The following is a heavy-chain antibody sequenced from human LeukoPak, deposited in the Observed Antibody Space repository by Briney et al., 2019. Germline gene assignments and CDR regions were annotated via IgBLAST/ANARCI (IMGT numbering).Heavy chain of an antibody. CDR3: AAVQMQRSSWYDYYYMDV. Sequence: RGSLRLSCAASGFAFSDYYMTWIRQAPGKGLQWVSYISSSGSAIKYADSVKGRFSISRDNAKSSLYLQMNSLRAEDTAVYYCAAVQMQRSSWYDYYYMDVWGKGTTVTVSS. J-gene: IGHJ6*03. CDR2: ISSSGSAI. D-gene: IGHD6-25*01. CDR1: GFAFSDYY. V-gene: IGHV3-11*01.